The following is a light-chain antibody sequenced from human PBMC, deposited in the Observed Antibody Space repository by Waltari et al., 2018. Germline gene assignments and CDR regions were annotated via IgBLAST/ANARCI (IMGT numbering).Light chain of an antibody. V-gene: IGLV1-47*01. CDR2: RNN. Sequence: QSVLTQPPSASGTPGQRVTISCSGSSANIGSKYVYWYQQLPGTAPKLLIDRNNQRPSGVPDRFSCSKSGTSASLAISGLRSEDEADYYCAAWDDSLSGFWVFGGGTKLTVL. CDR3: AAWDDSLSGFWV. J-gene: IGLJ3*02. CDR1: SANIGSKY.